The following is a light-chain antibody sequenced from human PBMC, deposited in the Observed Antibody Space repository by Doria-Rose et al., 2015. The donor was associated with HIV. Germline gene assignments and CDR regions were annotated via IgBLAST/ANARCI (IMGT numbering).Light chain of an antibody. V-gene: IGKV3-20*01. CDR1: QRVKSSY. J-gene: IGKJ5*01. CDR2: DAS. CDR3: QQYGTSRGT. Sequence: TQSPGTLSLSPGERATLSCRASQRVKSSYLAWYQQKPGQAPRILIYDASTMATGIPDRFSGSGSGTDFTLTISRLEPEDVAVYYCQQYGTSRGTFGQGTRLEIK.